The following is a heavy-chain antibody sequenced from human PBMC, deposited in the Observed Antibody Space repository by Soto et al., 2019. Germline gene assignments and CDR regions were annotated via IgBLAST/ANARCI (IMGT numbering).Heavy chain of an antibody. CDR3: AKTPLPPGYYYDSSGYSVGVPPPAY. CDR1: GFTFSSYA. D-gene: IGHD3-22*01. Sequence: GGSLRLSCAASGFTFSSYAMSWVRQAPGKGLEWVSAISGSGGSTYYADSVKGRFTISRDNSKNTLYLQMNSLRAEDTAVYYCAKTPLPPGYYYDSSGYSVGVPPPAYWGQGTLVTVSS. J-gene: IGHJ4*02. V-gene: IGHV3-23*01. CDR2: ISGSGGST.